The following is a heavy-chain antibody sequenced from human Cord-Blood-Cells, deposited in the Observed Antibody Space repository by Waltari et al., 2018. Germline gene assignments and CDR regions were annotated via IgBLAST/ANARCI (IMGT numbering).Heavy chain of an antibody. CDR1: GGSFSGYY. D-gene: IGHD2-15*01. J-gene: IGHJ3*02. CDR2: INHSGST. CDR3: ASLWGGVGSDAFDI. V-gene: IGHV4-34*01. Sequence: QVQLQQWGAGLLKPSETLSLTCAVYGGSFSGYYWSWISQPPGKGLEWIGEINHSGSTNDNPSLKSRVTISVDTSKNQFALRLSSVTAADTAVDYCASLWGGVGSDAFDIWGQGTMVTVSS.